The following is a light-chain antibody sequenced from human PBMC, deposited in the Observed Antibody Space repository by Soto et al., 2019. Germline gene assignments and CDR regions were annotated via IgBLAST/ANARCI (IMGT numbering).Light chain of an antibody. V-gene: IGKV3-15*01. J-gene: IGKJ4*01. CDR3: QQYNNWLS. CDR1: QSVSSN. CDR2: SAS. Sequence: EIVVTQSPATLSVSPGERATLSCRASQSVSSNLAWYQQRPGQAPRLLIYSASTRATGIPARFSGSGSGTEFTLTISSLHSEDFAVYYCQQYNNWLSFGGGTKVEI.